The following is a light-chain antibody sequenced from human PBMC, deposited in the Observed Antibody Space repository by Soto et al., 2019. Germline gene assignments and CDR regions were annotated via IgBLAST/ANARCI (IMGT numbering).Light chain of an antibody. Sequence: QSALTQPPSASGSPGQSVTIACNGTSSDVGGYNYVSWYQQHPGKAPKLMIYEVSKRPSGVPDRFSGSKSGNTASLTVSGLQAEDEADYYCSPEAGSHGLFGVGTKLTVL. CDR1: SSDVGGYNY. CDR3: SPEAGSHGL. J-gene: IGLJ2*01. CDR2: EVS. V-gene: IGLV2-8*01.